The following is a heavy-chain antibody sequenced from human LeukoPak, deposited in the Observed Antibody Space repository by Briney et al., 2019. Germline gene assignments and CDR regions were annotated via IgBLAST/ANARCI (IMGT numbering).Heavy chain of an antibody. CDR2: FYISGST. D-gene: IGHD3-22*01. V-gene: IGHV4-4*07. CDR3: AGGRAYYDTSGPRLDP. CDR1: GGSISSYY. J-gene: IGHJ5*02. Sequence: SETLSLTCTVSGGSISSYYWSWIRQPAGKGLEWIGHFYISGSTNYNPSFESRVIMSVDTSKNQFSLRLSSVTAADTAVYYCAGGRAYYDTSGPRLDPWGQGTLVTVSS.